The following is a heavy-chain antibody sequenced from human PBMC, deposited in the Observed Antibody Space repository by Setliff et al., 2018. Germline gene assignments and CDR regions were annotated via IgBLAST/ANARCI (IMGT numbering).Heavy chain of an antibody. D-gene: IGHD3-16*01. V-gene: IGHV1-2*02. CDR3: AKQGDLAFDY. CDR1: GYPFGGYY. J-gene: IGHJ4*02. Sequence: ASVKVSCKTSGYPFGGYYIYWIRQAPGQGLGWMGWIDPKSGRTKYAVKFQGRVTMTRDTSISTIYIEVSSLTSDDTAMYYCAKQGDLAFDYWGQGTQVTV. CDR2: IDPKSGRT.